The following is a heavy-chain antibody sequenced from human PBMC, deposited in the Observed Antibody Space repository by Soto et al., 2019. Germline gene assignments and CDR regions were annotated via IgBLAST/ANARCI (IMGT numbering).Heavy chain of an antibody. Sequence: PGGSLRLSCAASGFTFSSYGMHWVRQAPGKGLEWVAVISYDGSNKYYADSVKGRFTISRDNSKNTLYLQMNSLRAEDTAVYYCAKDDYYYDSSGYYGYWGQGTLVTVSS. D-gene: IGHD3-22*01. V-gene: IGHV3-30*18. J-gene: IGHJ4*02. CDR1: GFTFSSYG. CDR2: ISYDGSNK. CDR3: AKDDYYYDSSGYYGY.